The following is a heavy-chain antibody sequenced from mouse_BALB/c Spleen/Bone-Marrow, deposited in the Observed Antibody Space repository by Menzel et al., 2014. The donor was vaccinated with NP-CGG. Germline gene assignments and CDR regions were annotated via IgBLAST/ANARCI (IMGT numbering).Heavy chain of an antibody. CDR1: GYTFSRYW. J-gene: IGHJ2*01. CDR3: VRFHYYFDY. CDR2: ILPGNGDT. V-gene: IGHV1-9*01. Sequence: QVQLQQSGAELMKPGASVKISCKATGYTFSRYWIEWVKQRPGHGLEWIGEILPGNGDTNYNENFKGKATFTAYTSSNTAYMQLSSLTSEDSAVYYCVRFHYYFDYWGQGTTLTVSS.